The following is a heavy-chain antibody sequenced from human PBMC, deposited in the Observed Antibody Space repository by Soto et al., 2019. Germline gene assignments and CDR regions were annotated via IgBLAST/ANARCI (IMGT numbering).Heavy chain of an antibody. V-gene: IGHV3-33*01. CDR3: AREDFSGPTEDV. J-gene: IGHJ6*02. CDR1: GFTFSSYG. Sequence: QVQLVESGGGVVQPGRSLRLSCAASGFTFSSYGMHWVRQAPGKGLEWVAVIWYDGSNKYYADSVKGRFTISRDDSKNTLYLQMNSLRAEDTAVYYCAREDFSGPTEDVWGQGTTVTVSS. CDR2: IWYDGSNK. D-gene: IGHD6-19*01.